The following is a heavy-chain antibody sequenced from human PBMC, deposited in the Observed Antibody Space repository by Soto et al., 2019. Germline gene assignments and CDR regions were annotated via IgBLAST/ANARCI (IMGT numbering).Heavy chain of an antibody. CDR1: GYTFTSYD. Sequence: ASVKVSCKASGYTFTSYDINWVRQATGQGLEWMGWMNPNSGNTSYAQKFQGRVTMTRNESTSTAYMELSSLRSEDTAVYYCAIEYSSSPPYYPIGYWGQGTLVTVSS. V-gene: IGHV1-8*01. J-gene: IGHJ4*02. CDR2: MNPNSGNT. CDR3: AIEYSSSPPYYPIGY. D-gene: IGHD6-6*01.